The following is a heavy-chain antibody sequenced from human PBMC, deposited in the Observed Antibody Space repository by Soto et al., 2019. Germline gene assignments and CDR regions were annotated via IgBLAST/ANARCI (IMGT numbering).Heavy chain of an antibody. J-gene: IGHJ6*02. CDR2: IIDSGGST. Sequence: PGGPPEISCAAPGLTFNSFAMGWVRQAPGKGLEWVSDIIDSGGSTYYADSVKGRFTISRDNSKSTLYLQMNSLRAEDTALYYCAKGRSYYYYYGVDVWGQGTTVTVSS. CDR3: AKGRSYYYYYGVDV. CDR1: GLTFNSFA. V-gene: IGHV3-23*01.